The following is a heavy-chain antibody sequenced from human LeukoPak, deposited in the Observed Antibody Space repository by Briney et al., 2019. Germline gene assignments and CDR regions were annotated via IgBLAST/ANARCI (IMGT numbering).Heavy chain of an antibody. CDR3: ARGFGLLWFGELYGMDV. CDR1: GYTFTSYG. V-gene: IGHV1-18*01. D-gene: IGHD3-10*01. J-gene: IGHJ6*02. Sequence: ASVKVSCKASGYTFTSYGISWVRQAPGQGLEWMGWISAYNGNTNYAQKLQGRVTMTTDTSTSTAYMELRSLRSDDTAVYYCARGFGLLWFGELYGMDVWGQGTTVTVSS. CDR2: ISAYNGNT.